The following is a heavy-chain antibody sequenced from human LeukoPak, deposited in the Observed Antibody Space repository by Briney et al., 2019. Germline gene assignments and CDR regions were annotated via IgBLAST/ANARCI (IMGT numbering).Heavy chain of an antibody. Sequence: GGSLRLSCVASGFNFSKNDMHWVRQTTERGLEWVSAIGVGGDTYYADPVKGRFTISRDNAKNSLYLQMNSLRAEDTALYYCAKGLKGLKFDYWGQGTLVTVPS. D-gene: IGHD6-19*01. J-gene: IGHJ4*02. CDR2: IGVGGDT. CDR3: AKGLKGLKFDY. CDR1: GFNFSKND. V-gene: IGHV3-13*01.